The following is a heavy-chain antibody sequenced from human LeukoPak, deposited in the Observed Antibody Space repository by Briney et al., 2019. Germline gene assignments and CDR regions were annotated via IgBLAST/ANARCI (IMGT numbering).Heavy chain of an antibody. D-gene: IGHD1-26*01. V-gene: IGHV4-34*01. CDR3: ARGTYSGSYYSVDS. CDR2: INHSGST. J-gene: IGHJ4*02. CDR1: GGSFSGYY. Sequence: SATLSLTCAVYGGSFSGYYWSWIRQPPGKGLEWIGEINHSGSTNYNPSLKSRVTISVDTSKNQFSLKLSSVTAADTAMYYCARGTYSGSYYSVDSWGEGTLVTVSS.